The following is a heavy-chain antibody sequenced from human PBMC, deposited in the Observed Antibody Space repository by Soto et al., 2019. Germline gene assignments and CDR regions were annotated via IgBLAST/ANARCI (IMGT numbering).Heavy chain of an antibody. CDR3: ARVPIV. Sequence: SETLSVTCAVSGGSISSGGYSWSWIRQPPGKGLEWIGYIYHSGSTYYNPSLKSRVTISVDRSKNQFSLKLSSVTAADTAVYYCARVPIVWGQGTLVTVSS. CDR1: GGSISSGGYS. V-gene: IGHV4-30-2*01. CDR2: IYHSGST. D-gene: IGHD3-16*02. J-gene: IGHJ4*02.